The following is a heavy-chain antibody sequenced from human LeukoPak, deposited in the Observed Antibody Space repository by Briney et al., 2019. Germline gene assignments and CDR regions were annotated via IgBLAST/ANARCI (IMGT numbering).Heavy chain of an antibody. CDR3: AGSVVRGVIDY. J-gene: IGHJ4*02. CDR2: LFTSGNT. Sequence: PSQTLSLTCTVSGGSISSDSYSWTWFRQPAGKDLEFIGRLFTSGNTNYNPSLKSRVTISLDTSKNQFSLMLRSVTAADTAVYYCAGSVVRGVIDYWGQGTLVTVSS. V-gene: IGHV4-61*02. D-gene: IGHD3-10*01. CDR1: GGSISSDSYS.